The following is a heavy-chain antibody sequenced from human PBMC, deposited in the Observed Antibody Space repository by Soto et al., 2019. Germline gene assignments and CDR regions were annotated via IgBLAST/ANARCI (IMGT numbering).Heavy chain of an antibody. D-gene: IGHD6-13*01. Sequence: APVKVSCKASGYTFTGYYISWVRQAPGQGLEWMGWINPNSGGTNYAQKFQGRVTMTRDTSISAAYLELSRLRSDDTAVYYCARGVGSSSWYNYYYYGMDVWGQGTTVTVSS. CDR3: ARGVGSSSWYNYYYYGMDV. J-gene: IGHJ6*02. CDR2: INPNSGGT. CDR1: GYTFTGYY. V-gene: IGHV1-2*02.